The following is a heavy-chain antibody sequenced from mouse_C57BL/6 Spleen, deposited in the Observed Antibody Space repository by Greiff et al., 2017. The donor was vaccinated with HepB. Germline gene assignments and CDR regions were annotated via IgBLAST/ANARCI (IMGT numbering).Heavy chain of an antibody. CDR1: GSTFSSYA. V-gene: IGHV5-4*01. CDR3: ARGSNYPYYFDY. D-gene: IGHD2-5*01. CDR2: ISDGGSYT. Sequence: EVQLQESGGGLVKPGGSLKLSCAASGSTFSSYAMSWVRQTPEKRLEWVATISDGGSYTYYPDNVKGRFTISRDNAKNNLYLQMSHLKSEDTAMYYCARGSNYPYYFDYWGQGTTLTVSS. J-gene: IGHJ2*01.